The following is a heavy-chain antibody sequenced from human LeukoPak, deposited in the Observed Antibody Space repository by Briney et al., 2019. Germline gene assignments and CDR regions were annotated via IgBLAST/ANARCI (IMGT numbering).Heavy chain of an antibody. V-gene: IGHV3-74*01. CDR3: AKGGYSSGWRNYFDY. Sequence: GGSLRLSCAASGFTFNNYYIHWVRQAPGKGLVWVSRINGVGTATIYADSVKGRFTISRDNSKYTLYLQMNSLRADNTAVYYCAKGGYSSGWRNYFDYWGQGTLVTVSS. J-gene: IGHJ4*02. CDR1: GFTFNNYY. D-gene: IGHD6-19*01. CDR2: INGVGTAT.